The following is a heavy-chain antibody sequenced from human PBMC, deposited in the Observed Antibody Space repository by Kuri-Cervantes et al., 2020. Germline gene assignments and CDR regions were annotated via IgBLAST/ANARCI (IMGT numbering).Heavy chain of an antibody. CDR3: ASPNYDFWSGFNYYFDY. J-gene: IGHJ4*02. D-gene: IGHD3-3*01. CDR2: IWYDGSNK. V-gene: IGHV3-33*01. Sequence: GESLKISCAASGFTFSSYGMHWVRQAPGKGLEWVAVIWYDGSNKYYADSVKGRFTISRDNSKNTLYLQVNSLRAEDTAVYYCASPNYDFWSGFNYYFDYWGQGTLVTVSS. CDR1: GFTFSSYG.